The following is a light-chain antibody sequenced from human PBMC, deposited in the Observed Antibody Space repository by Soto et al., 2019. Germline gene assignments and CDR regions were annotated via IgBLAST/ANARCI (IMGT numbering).Light chain of an antibody. CDR2: LGS. CDR1: QSLLQSNGYNY. Sequence: DIMLTQSPLSLPVTPGEPASISCRSSQSLLQSNGYNYSDWYLQKPGQSPHLLIYLGSIRASGVPDRLSGSGSGTDFTLKISRVEAEDVGIYYCMQALQTPRTFGQGTKLEIK. V-gene: IGKV2-28*01. CDR3: MQALQTPRT. J-gene: IGKJ2*01.